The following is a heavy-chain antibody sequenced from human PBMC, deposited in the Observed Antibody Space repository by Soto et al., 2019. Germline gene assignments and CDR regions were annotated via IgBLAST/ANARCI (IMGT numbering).Heavy chain of an antibody. CDR2: IYYSGST. D-gene: IGHD3-3*01. Sequence: SETLSLTCTVSGGSISSGGYYWSWIRQHPGKGLEWIGYIYYSGSTYYNPSLKSRVTISVDTSKNQFSLKLSSVTAADTAVYYCARDNLDRRAFDIWGQGTMVTVSS. V-gene: IGHV4-31*03. CDR3: ARDNLDRRAFDI. CDR1: GGSISSGGYY. J-gene: IGHJ3*02.